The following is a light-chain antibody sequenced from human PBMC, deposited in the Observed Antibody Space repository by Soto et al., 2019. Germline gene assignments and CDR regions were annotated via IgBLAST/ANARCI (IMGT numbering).Light chain of an antibody. CDR3: QKYNNWPSIT. Sequence: EIVMTQSPATLSVYTGERATLSCRASQSVSSNLAWYQQKPGQAPRLLIYGASTRATGIPARFSGSGSGTEFTLTIRSLQSEDFAVYYCQKYNNWPSITVGQGTRLEIK. CDR2: GAS. V-gene: IGKV3-15*01. J-gene: IGKJ5*01. CDR1: QSVSSN.